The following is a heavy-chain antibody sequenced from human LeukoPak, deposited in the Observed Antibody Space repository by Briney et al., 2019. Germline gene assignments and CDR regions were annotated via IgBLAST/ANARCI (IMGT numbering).Heavy chain of an antibody. D-gene: IGHD7-27*01. CDR3: ARPNWGNTLDY. Sequence: GESLKISCKGSGYNFATNWIGWVRQMPGKGLEWMGIIYPGDSDTIYSPSFQGQVTISADKSISTAYLQWSSLQASDTAIYYCARPNWGNTLDYWGQGTLVTVSS. J-gene: IGHJ4*02. CDR2: IYPGDSDT. V-gene: IGHV5-51*01. CDR1: GYNFATNW.